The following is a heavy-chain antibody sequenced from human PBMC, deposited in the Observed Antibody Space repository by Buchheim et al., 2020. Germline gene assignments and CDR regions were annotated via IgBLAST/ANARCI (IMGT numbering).Heavy chain of an antibody. CDR1: GFTFSDYY. V-gene: IGHV3-11*06. CDR2: ISSSSSYT. CDR3: ARDRVVVAATPGGMDV. D-gene: IGHD2-15*01. Sequence: QVQLVESGGGLVKPGGSLRLSCAASGFTFSDYYMSWIRQAPGKGLEWGSYISSSSSYTNYADSVKGRFTIYRDKAKKALQLQMNSLRAEDTAVYYCARDRVVVAATPGGMDVWGQGTT. J-gene: IGHJ6*02.